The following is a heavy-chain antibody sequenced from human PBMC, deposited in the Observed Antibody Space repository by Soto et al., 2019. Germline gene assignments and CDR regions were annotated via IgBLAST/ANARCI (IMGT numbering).Heavy chain of an antibody. J-gene: IGHJ5*02. V-gene: IGHV1-3*01. CDR3: AGGYYYGSGSDTYWFDP. CDR2: INAGNGNT. CDR1: GYTFTSYA. Sequence: ASVKVSCKASGYTFTSYAMHWVRQAPGQRLEWMGWINAGNGNTKYSQKFQGRVTITRDTSASTAYMELSSLRSEDTAVYYCAGGYYYGSGSDTYWFDPWGQGTLVTVSS. D-gene: IGHD3-10*01.